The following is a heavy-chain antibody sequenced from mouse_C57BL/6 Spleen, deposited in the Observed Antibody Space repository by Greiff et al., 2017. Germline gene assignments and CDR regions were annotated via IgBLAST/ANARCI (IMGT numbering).Heavy chain of an antibody. J-gene: IGHJ4*01. D-gene: IGHD2-5*01. V-gene: IGHV1-52*01. Sequence: QVQLQQPGAELVRPGSSVKLSCKASGYTFTSYWMHWVKQRPIQGLEWIGNIDPSDSETHYNQQFKDKATLTVDKSSSTAYMQLSSLTSEDSAVYYCARAYYSNIYYYAMDDWGQGTSVTVSS. CDR3: ARAYYSNIYYYAMDD. CDR2: IDPSDSET. CDR1: GYTFTSYW.